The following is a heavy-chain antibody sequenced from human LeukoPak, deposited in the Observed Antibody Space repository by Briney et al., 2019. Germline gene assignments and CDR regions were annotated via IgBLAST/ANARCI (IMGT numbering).Heavy chain of an antibody. Sequence: GGSLRLSCAASGFTFNSYAMNWVRQAPGKRLEWVSTISGSGDITYYSDSVKGRFTISRDNSKNTLYLQMNSLRADDTAVYFCAKGGRDTYATCFDYWGQGTQVTVSS. V-gene: IGHV3-23*01. D-gene: IGHD2-15*01. J-gene: IGHJ4*02. CDR1: GFTFNSYA. CDR2: ISGSGDIT. CDR3: AKGGRDTYATCFDY.